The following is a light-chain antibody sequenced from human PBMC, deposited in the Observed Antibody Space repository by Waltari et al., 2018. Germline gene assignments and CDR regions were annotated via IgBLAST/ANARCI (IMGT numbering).Light chain of an antibody. J-gene: IGKJ1*01. CDR3: QQYNIWPWT. Sequence: ELVMTQSPATLSVSPGQRASLSCRASQSASTSFAWYQQTPGQVPRLLIYRASTRAAGIPDRFSGSGSGTEFTLTISSLQSEDSAIYYCQQYNIWPWTFGQGTKVDIK. V-gene: IGKV3-15*01. CDR1: QSASTS. CDR2: RAS.